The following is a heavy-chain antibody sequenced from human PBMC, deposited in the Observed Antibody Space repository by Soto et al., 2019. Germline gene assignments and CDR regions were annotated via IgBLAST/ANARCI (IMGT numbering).Heavy chain of an antibody. J-gene: IGHJ5*02. CDR1: GFTFRSFT. CDR3: TRDASRDSSARGWFDP. D-gene: IGHD6-13*01. CDR2: ISSNSAYI. Sequence: GGSLRLSCAASGFTFRSFTMNWVRQAPGKGLEWVSTISSNSAYIYYTDALRGRFTISRDNAKSPLHLQMNSLRAEDTAVYYCTRDASRDSSARGWFDPWGPGTLVTVSS. V-gene: IGHV3-21*01.